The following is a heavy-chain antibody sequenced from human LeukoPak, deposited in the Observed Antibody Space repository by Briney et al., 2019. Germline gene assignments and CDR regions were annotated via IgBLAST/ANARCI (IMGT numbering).Heavy chain of an antibody. J-gene: IGHJ5*02. CDR1: GFTFSSYT. V-gene: IGHV3-30*04. Sequence: GRSLRLSCAASGFTFSSYTMHWVRQAPGKGLEWVAVISYDGNYEYYADSVKGRFTISRDNSKNTLYLQMNSLRAEDTAVYYCAKSGYSSSWSNAAVYNWFDPWGQGTLVTVSS. CDR2: ISYDGNYE. D-gene: IGHD6-13*01. CDR3: AKSGYSSSWSNAAVYNWFDP.